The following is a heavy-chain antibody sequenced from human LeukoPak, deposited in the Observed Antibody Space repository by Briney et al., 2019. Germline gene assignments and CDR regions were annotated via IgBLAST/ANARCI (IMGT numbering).Heavy chain of an antibody. CDR1: GYTFTSYG. CDR3: ARDSGGSYYY. J-gene: IGHJ4*02. D-gene: IGHD1-26*01. V-gene: IGHV1-18*01. CDR2: INAYNGNT. Sequence: ASVKVSCKASGYTFTSYGMSWVRQAPGQGLEWMGWINAYNGNTNYAQKLQDRVTMTTDTSTSTVYMDLRSLRSDDTAVYFCARDSGGSYYYWGQGTLVTVSS.